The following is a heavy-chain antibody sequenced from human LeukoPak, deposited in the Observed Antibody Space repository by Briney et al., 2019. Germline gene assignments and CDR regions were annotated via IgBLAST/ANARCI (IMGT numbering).Heavy chain of an antibody. Sequence: ASVKVSCKASGYTFASYDINWLRQATGQGPEGMGWMNPNSGNTGYAQKFQGRVTMTRNSSISTAYMELSSLTSDDTAVYYCARGTRTGGDGTAGTFDYWGQGTQVTVSS. J-gene: IGHJ4*02. CDR1: GYTFASYD. V-gene: IGHV1-8*01. D-gene: IGHD5-24*01. CDR2: MNPNSGNT. CDR3: ARGTRTGGDGTAGTFDY.